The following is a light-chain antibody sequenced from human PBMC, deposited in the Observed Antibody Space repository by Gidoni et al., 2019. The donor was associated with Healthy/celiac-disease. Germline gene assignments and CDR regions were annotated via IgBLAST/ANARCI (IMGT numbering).Light chain of an antibody. J-gene: IGKJ1*01. CDR2: GAS. V-gene: IGKV3-20*01. CDR1: QTISSTY. CDR3: QQYGSSPWT. Sequence: EIVLTQSPGTLSLSPGERATLSCRASQTISSTYLAWYQQKPGQAPRLLIYGASSRATGIPGRFSGSGSGTDFTLTISRLEPDDFAVYYCQQYGSSPWTFXQXTKVEIK.